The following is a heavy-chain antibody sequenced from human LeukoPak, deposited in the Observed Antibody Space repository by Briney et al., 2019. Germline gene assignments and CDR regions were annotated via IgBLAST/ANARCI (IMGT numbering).Heavy chain of an antibody. CDR2: ISGDGVST. CDR3: AKLYTSRWYNDY. J-gene: IGHJ4*02. D-gene: IGHD6-13*01. V-gene: IGHV3-43*02. CDR1: GLPIADFA. Sequence: GGSLRLSCVASGLPIADFAMHWVRQAPGKGLEWVSLISGDGVSTFYADSVKGRFSISRDNSKNTLYLQMNSLRAEDTAVYYCAKLYTSRWYNDYWGQGTLVTVSS.